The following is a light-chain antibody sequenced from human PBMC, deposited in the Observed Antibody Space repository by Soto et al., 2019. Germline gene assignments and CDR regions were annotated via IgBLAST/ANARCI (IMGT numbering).Light chain of an antibody. CDR2: CAS. V-gene: IGKV3-20*01. J-gene: IGKJ2*01. CDR3: RQYGSSHT. Sequence: EMVLTQSPGTLSLSPGERATLSCRASQSFSSSYLAWYQQKPGQAPRLLIYCASSRATGIPDRFSVSGSGRYFTLTISRLEPEDFALYYCRQYGSSHTFGQGTKLEI. CDR1: QSFSSSY.